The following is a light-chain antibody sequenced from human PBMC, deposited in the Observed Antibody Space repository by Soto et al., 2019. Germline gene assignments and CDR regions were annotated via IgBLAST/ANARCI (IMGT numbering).Light chain of an antibody. J-gene: IGLJ1*01. CDR2: EVS. Sequence: QSALTQPASVSGSPGQSITISCTGTSSDVGAYIYVSWYQQHPGKAPKFLIYEVSKRPSGVSDRFSGSKSGNTASLTISGLQAEEEADYYCTSYTSSSTYVFGPGTKLTVL. CDR1: SSDVGAYIY. CDR3: TSYTSSSTYV. V-gene: IGLV2-14*01.